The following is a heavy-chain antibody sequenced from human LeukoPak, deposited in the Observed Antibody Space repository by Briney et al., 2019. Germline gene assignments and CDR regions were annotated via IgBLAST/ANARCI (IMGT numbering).Heavy chain of an antibody. D-gene: IGHD3-10*01. Sequence: PSETLSLTCTVSGGSISSYYWSWIRQPPGKGLEWIGYIYYSGSTNYNPSLKSRVTISVDTSKNQFSLKLSSVTAADTAVYYCARVRITMVHQHYGMDVWGQGTTVTVSS. CDR3: ARVRITMVHQHYGMDV. CDR1: GGSISSYY. V-gene: IGHV4-59*01. CDR2: IYYSGST. J-gene: IGHJ6*02.